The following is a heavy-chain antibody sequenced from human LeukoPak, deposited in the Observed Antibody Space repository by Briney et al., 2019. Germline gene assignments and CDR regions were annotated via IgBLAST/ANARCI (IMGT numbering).Heavy chain of an antibody. CDR2: INPNSGGT. CDR1: GYTFTGYY. V-gene: IGHV1-2*02. D-gene: IGHD3-3*01. J-gene: IGHJ3*02. CDR3: ARDFWSGLRPHDAFDI. Sequence: GASVKVSCKASGYTFTGYYMHWVRQAPGQGLEWMGWINPNSGGTNYAQKFQGRVTVTTDTSTSTAYMELRSLRSDDTAVYYCARDFWSGLRPHDAFDIWGQGTMVTVSS.